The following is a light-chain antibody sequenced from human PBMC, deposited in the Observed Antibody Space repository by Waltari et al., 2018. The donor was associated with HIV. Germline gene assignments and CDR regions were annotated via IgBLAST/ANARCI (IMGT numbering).Light chain of an antibody. J-gene: IGKJ1*01. Sequence: EIVLTQSPATLSLSPGERATLSCRASQSVSSYLAWYQQTPGQAPRLLIYDASNRATGIPVRFSGSGSGTDFTLTISSLEPEDFAVYYCQQRSNWPRTFGQGTKVEIK. CDR2: DAS. V-gene: IGKV3-11*01. CDR3: QQRSNWPRT. CDR1: QSVSSY.